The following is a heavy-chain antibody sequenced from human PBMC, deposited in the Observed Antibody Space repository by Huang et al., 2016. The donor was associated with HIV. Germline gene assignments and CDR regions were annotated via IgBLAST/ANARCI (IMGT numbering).Heavy chain of an antibody. Sequence: QVQLVESGGGVVKPGRSLRLSCVGSGFTFRNSAIHWVRQGPGKGLEWVAVVSGDGRTKNYADTVKGRFTIFRDNSKNAVYLQTNTLRTEDTAVYFCASPGEEKYYLPFNYWGQGTLVTVSS. CDR3: ASPGEEKYYLPFNY. V-gene: IGHV3-30*03. D-gene: IGHD3-16*01. CDR2: VSGDGRTK. J-gene: IGHJ4*02. CDR1: GFTFRNSA.